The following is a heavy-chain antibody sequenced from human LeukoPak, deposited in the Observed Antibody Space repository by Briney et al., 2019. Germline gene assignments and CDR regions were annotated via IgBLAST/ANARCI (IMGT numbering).Heavy chain of an antibody. CDR2: ISSGSSYI. Sequence: GGSQRLSCAASGFTFSSYSMNWVRQAPGKGLEWVSFISSGSSYIYYADSVKGRFTISRDNAKNSLYLQMKRLRAEDTAVYYCAMPGYSYGYVYYWGQGTLVTVSS. D-gene: IGHD5-18*01. CDR3: AMPGYSYGYVYY. CDR1: GFTFSSYS. V-gene: IGHV3-21*01. J-gene: IGHJ4*02.